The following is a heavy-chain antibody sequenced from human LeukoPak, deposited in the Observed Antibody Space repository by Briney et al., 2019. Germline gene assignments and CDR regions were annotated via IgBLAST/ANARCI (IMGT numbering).Heavy chain of an antibody. D-gene: IGHD2-2*01. CDR2: IYYSGTT. CDR1: GGSISSTSYY. V-gene: IGHV4-39*01. J-gene: IGHJ4*02. Sequence: PSETLSLXCIVSGGSISSTSYYWGWIRQPPAKGLEWIGTIYYSGTTYYNPSLKSRVTISVDTSKNQFSLKLSSVTAADTAVYYCARLVVPAAMGHGLDYWGQGTMVTVSS. CDR3: ARLVVPAAMGHGLDY.